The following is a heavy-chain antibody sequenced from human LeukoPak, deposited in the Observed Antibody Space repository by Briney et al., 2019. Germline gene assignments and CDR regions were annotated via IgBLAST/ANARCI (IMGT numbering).Heavy chain of an antibody. CDR3: VSGSGWIFDY. V-gene: IGHV3-7*03. CDR2: IKEDGSGE. Sequence: PGGSLRLSCAASEFTFSAYWMDWVRQAPGKGLEWVAHIKEDGSGEYYVDSVKGRFTISIDNAKKSMYLQMNSLRVEDTAIYYCVSGSGWIFDYWGQGTLVTVSS. CDR1: EFTFSAYW. J-gene: IGHJ4*02. D-gene: IGHD6-19*01.